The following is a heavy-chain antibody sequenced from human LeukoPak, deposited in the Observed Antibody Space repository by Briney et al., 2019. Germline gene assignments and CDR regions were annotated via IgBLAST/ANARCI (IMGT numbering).Heavy chain of an antibody. CDR1: GGSISSGSYY. D-gene: IGHD6-19*01. CDR3: AAYSSGYGGWFDP. J-gene: IGHJ5*02. V-gene: IGHV4-61*02. Sequence: SETLSLTCTVSGGSISSGSYYWSWIRQPAGKGLEWIGRIYTSGSTNYNPSLKSRVTISVDTSKNQFSLKLSSVTAADTAVYYCAAYSSGYGGWFDPWGQGTLVTVSS. CDR2: IYTSGST.